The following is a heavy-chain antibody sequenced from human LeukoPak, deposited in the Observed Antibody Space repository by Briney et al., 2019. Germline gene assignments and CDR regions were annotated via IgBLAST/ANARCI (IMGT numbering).Heavy chain of an antibody. Sequence: ASVKVSCKASGYTFTSYYMHWVRQAPGQGLEWMGIINPSGGSTSYAQKFQGRVTMTRDTSTSTVYMELSSLRSEDTAVYYCACPDYGDYSHDAFDIWGQGTMVTVSS. V-gene: IGHV1-46*01. CDR1: GYTFTSYY. CDR3: ACPDYGDYSHDAFDI. CDR2: INPSGGST. J-gene: IGHJ3*02. D-gene: IGHD4-17*01.